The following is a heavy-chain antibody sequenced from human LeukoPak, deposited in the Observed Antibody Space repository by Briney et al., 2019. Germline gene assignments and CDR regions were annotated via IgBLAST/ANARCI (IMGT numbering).Heavy chain of an antibody. J-gene: IGHJ4*02. Sequence: GGSLRLSCAASGFTFSSYGMHWVRPAPGKGLEWVAFIRYDGSNKYYADSVKGRFTISRDNSKNTLYLQMNSLRAEDTAVYYCAKGLRYFDWLLHWGQGTLVTVSS. D-gene: IGHD3-9*01. CDR3: AKGLRYFDWLLH. V-gene: IGHV3-30*02. CDR2: IRYDGSNK. CDR1: GFTFSSYG.